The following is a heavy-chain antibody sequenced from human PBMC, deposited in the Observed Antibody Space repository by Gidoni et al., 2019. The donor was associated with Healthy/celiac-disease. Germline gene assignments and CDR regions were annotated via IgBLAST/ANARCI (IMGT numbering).Heavy chain of an antibody. J-gene: IGHJ4*02. CDR2: ISAYNGNT. CDR1: GYPFTSYG. D-gene: IGHD1-26*01. CDR3: ARDLVGDKSGGLPFDY. V-gene: IGHV1-18*01. Sequence: QVQLVQSGAAVKKPGASVKVSCKASGYPFTSYGISWVRQAPGQGLEWMGWISAYNGNTNYAQKLQGRVTMTTDTSTSTAYMELRSLRSDDTAVYYCARDLVGDKSGGLPFDYWGQGTLVTVSS.